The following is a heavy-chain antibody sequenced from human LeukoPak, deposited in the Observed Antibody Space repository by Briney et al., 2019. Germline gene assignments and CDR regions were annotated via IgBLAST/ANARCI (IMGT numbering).Heavy chain of an antibody. CDR1: GFTVSSNY. D-gene: IGHD6-13*01. Sequence: PGGSLRLSCAASGFTVSSNYMSWVRQAPGKGLAWVSAISGSGGSTYYADSVKGRFTIARDNSKNTLYLQMNSLRAEDTAVYYCAKASVSSSWFDAFDIWGQGTMVTVSS. CDR2: ISGSGGST. CDR3: AKASVSSSWFDAFDI. V-gene: IGHV3-23*01. J-gene: IGHJ3*02.